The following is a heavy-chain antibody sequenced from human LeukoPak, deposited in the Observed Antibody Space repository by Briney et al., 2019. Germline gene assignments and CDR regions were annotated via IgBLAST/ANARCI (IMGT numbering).Heavy chain of an antibody. Sequence: SQTLSLTCTVSGVSISSGSYDWRWVRQPAGKGLEWIVRIYTSGSTNYNPSLKSRVTISVDTSKNQFSLKLSSVTAADTAVYYCARDRYGGADYWGQGTLVTVSS. CDR2: IYTSGST. V-gene: IGHV4-61*02. CDR1: GVSISSGSYD. D-gene: IGHD2-21*01. CDR3: ARDRYGGADY. J-gene: IGHJ4*02.